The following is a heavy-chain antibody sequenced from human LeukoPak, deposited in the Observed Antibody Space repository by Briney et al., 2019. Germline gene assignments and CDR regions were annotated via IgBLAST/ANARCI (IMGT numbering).Heavy chain of an antibody. CDR3: ARIKDYYYMDV. J-gene: IGHJ6*03. Sequence: GASVKVSCKASGYTFTSYDINWVRQATGRGLEWMGWMNPNSGNTGYAQKFQGRVTITRNTSISTAYMELSSLRSEDTAVYYCARIKDYYYMDVWGKGTTVTVSS. V-gene: IGHV1-8*03. CDR1: GYTFTSYD. CDR2: MNPNSGNT.